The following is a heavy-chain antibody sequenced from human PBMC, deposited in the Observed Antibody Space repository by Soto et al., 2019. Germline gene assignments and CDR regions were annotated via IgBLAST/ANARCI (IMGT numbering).Heavy chain of an antibody. V-gene: IGHV3-48*03. CDR1: GFTFSSYE. Sequence: GGSLRLSCAASGFTFSSYEMNWVRQAPGKGLEWVSYISSSGSTIYYADSVKGRFTISRDNAKNSLYLQMNSLRAEDTAVYYCAGDQYQGGVYYYYGMDVWGQGTTVTVSS. CDR3: AGDQYQGGVYYYYGMDV. D-gene: IGHD1-26*01. J-gene: IGHJ6*02. CDR2: ISSSGSTI.